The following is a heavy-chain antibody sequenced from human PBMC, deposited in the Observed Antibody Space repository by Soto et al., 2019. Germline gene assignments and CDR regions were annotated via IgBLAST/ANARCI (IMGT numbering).Heavy chain of an antibody. V-gene: IGHV3-15*01. Sequence: PGGSLRLSCAASGFTFTYAWMSWVRQAPGKGLEWVGRIKDQTEGGTIDYAAPVKGRFTISRDDSKNTVYLQMNGLKTEDTAVYYCATDGGYNFGYRFDPWGQGTLVTVSS. J-gene: IGHJ5*02. CDR2: IKDQTEGGTI. D-gene: IGHD5-18*01. CDR3: ATDGGYNFGYRFDP. CDR1: GFTFTYAW.